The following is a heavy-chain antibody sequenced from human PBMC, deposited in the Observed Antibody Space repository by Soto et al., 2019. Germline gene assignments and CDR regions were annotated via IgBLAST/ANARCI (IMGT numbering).Heavy chain of an antibody. V-gene: IGHV3-23*01. D-gene: IGHD3-10*01. Sequence: EVQLLESGGGLVQPGGSLRLSCAASGFTFSSYAMSWVRQAPGKGLEWVSAISGSGGSTYYADSVKGGFTITRDNSKNTLYQQMNSLRAEDTAVYYCAKPYGSGSYYKVFDYWGQGTLVTVSS. J-gene: IGHJ4*02. CDR2: ISGSGGST. CDR3: AKPYGSGSYYKVFDY. CDR1: GFTFSSYA.